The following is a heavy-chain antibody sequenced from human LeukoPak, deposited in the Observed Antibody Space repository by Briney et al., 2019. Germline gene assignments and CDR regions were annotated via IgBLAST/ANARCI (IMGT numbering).Heavy chain of an antibody. CDR2: ISGSGGST. CDR1: GFTFSSYA. J-gene: IGHJ4*02. D-gene: IGHD3-22*01. V-gene: IGHV3-23*01. CDR3: AKGVHYYDSSGSLVLGDY. Sequence: GGSLRLSCAASGFTFSSYAMSWVRQAPGKGLEWVSAISGSGGSTYYADSVKGRFTISRDNSKNTLYLQMNSLRAEDTAVYYCAKGVHYYDSSGSLVLGDYWGQGTLVTVSS.